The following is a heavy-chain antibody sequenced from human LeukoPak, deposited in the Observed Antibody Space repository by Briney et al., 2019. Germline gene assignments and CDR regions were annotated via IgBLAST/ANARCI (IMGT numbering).Heavy chain of an antibody. V-gene: IGHV3-74*01. CDR3: ARDRYPRSTMFGECTRCWFDP. D-gene: IGHD3-10*02. Sequence: HPGGSLRLSCAASGFTFSSYWMHWVRQAPGKGLVWVSRINSDGSSTSYADSVKGRFTISRDNAKNTLYLQMNSLRAEDTAVYYCARDRYPRSTMFGECTRCWFDPWGQGTLVTVSS. J-gene: IGHJ5*02. CDR2: INSDGSST. CDR1: GFTFSSYW.